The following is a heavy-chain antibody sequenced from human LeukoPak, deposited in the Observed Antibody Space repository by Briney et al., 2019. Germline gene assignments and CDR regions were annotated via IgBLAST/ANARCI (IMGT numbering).Heavy chain of an antibody. CDR3: ARVCSGWSFAP. CDR2: IFYTGST. D-gene: IGHD6-19*01. V-gene: IGHV4-59*01. CDR1: GGSISSYY. Sequence: SETLSLTCTVSGGSISSYYWSWIRQPPGKGLEWIGNIFYTGSTNYNPSLKSRVTMSIDTSKYQFSLRLRSVTAADTAVYYCARVCSGWSFAPWGQGSLVTASS. J-gene: IGHJ5*02.